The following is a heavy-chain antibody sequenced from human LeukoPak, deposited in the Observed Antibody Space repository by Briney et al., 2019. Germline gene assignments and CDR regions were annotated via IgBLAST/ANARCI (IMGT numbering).Heavy chain of an antibody. D-gene: IGHD6-6*01. CDR3: VSHLVHGFYG. CDR1: SFTFKSFR. J-gene: IGHJ4*02. Sequence: PGRSLRLSCAASSFTFKSFRMLWARQAPGQGLEWVAVISFDGSNQYYADSVKGRFTIYRDNFKNTVYLQMNSLRAEETAVYYCVSHLVHGFYGWGQGTLVTVSS. V-gene: IGHV3-30*03. CDR2: ISFDGSNQ.